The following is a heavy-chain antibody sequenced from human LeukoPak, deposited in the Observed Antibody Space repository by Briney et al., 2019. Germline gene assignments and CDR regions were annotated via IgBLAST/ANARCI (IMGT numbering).Heavy chain of an antibody. J-gene: IGHJ6*02. D-gene: IGHD6-13*01. Sequence: GESLKISCKGSGDSFTSYWIGWVRQMPGKGLEWMGIIYPADSDTKYSPSFQGQVTISADKFISTAYLQWSSLKASDTAIYYCARHGDSNTGYADYYAMDVWGQGTMVTVSS. V-gene: IGHV5-51*01. CDR3: ARHGDSNTGYADYYAMDV. CDR2: IYPADSDT. CDR1: GDSFTSYW.